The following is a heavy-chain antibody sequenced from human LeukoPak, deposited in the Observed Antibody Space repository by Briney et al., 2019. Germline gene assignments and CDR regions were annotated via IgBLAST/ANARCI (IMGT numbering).Heavy chain of an antibody. D-gene: IGHD6-6*01. Sequence: PGGSLRLSCAASGFTFSSYAMSWIRQAPGKGLEWVSAISGSGGSTYYADSAKGRFTISRDNSKNTLYLQMNSLRAEDTAVYYCAKARDPGYSSSPDRLDYWGQGTLVTVSS. J-gene: IGHJ4*02. V-gene: IGHV3-23*01. CDR3: AKARDPGYSSSPDRLDY. CDR2: ISGSGGST. CDR1: GFTFSSYA.